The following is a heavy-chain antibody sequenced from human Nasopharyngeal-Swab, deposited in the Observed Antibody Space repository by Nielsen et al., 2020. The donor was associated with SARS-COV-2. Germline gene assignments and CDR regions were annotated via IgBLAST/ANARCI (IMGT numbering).Heavy chain of an antibody. CDR2: ISYDGSNK. J-gene: IGHJ4*02. V-gene: IGHV3-30*18. Sequence: GESLNISCAASGFTFSSYGMHWVRQAPGKGLEWVAVISYDGSNKYYADSVKGRFTISRDNSKNTLYLQMNSLGAEDTAVYYCAKEGVVGATTGVVYWGQGTLVTVSS. CDR1: GFTFSSYG. CDR3: AKEGVVGATTGVVY. D-gene: IGHD1-26*01.